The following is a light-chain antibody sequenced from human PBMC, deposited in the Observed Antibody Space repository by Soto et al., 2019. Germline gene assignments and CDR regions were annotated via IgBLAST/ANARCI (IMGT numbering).Light chain of an antibody. CDR1: QSVSSN. CDR3: QHYSPAMYT. V-gene: IGKV3-15*01. CDR2: GAS. J-gene: IGKJ2*01. Sequence: EIVMTQSPATLSVSPGERATLSCRASQSVSSNLAWYQQKPGQAPRLLIYGASTRATGVPARFSGSGSGTEFTLTISSLQSEDFAVYYCQHYSPAMYTFGQGTKLEIK.